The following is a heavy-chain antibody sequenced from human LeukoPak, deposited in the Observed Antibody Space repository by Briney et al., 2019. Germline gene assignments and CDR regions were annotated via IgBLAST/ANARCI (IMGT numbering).Heavy chain of an antibody. V-gene: IGHV3-9*01. J-gene: IGHJ4*02. Sequence: GRSLRLSCAASGFTFDDSAMHWVRQAPGKGLEWVSGISWNSGSIGYADSVKGRFTISRDGAKNSLYLQMNSLRAEDTALYYCAKDWEGYGDYGGYFDYWGQGTLVTVSS. D-gene: IGHD4-17*01. CDR1: GFTFDDSA. CDR3: AKDWEGYGDYGGYFDY. CDR2: ISWNSGSI.